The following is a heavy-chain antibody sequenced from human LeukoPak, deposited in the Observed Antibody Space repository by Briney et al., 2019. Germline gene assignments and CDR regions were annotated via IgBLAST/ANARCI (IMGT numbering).Heavy chain of an antibody. Sequence: ASVKGSCKASGYTFTTYETHWVREATGQGLEWMGWMNPNSGNTGYVQNFQGRVTITRTTSINTAYMELSSLRSEDTAVYYCARGASRSFDYWGQGTLVTVSS. CDR2: MNPNSGNT. CDR3: ARGASRSFDY. CDR1: GYTFTTYE. J-gene: IGHJ4*02. V-gene: IGHV1-8*03.